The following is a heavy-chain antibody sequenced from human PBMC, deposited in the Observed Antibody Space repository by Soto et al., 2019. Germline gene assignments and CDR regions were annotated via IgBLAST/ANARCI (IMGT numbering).Heavy chain of an antibody. D-gene: IGHD6-25*01. V-gene: IGHV1-3*01. Sequence: ASVLVSSYASGYTFTDYTIWSGIRAPGQGVVGMVWFNVGNGNTGYSRKFQGRVTNARDMSTSTAYIEVNCLTADDTAVYYCASEAAHDSTIDHWGQGTLVTVSS. CDR3: ASEAAHDSTIDH. CDR2: FNVGNGNT. J-gene: IGHJ4*02. CDR1: GYTFTDYT.